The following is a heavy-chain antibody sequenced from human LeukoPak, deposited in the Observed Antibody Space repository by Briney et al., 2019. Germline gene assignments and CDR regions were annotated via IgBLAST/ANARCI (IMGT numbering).Heavy chain of an antibody. CDR3: ARDQQLTCVDY. D-gene: IGHD6-13*01. J-gene: IGHJ4*02. CDR1: GYSISSGYY. V-gene: IGHV4-38-2*02. CDR2: IYHSGST. Sequence: SETLSLTCTVSGYSISSGYYWSWIRQPPGKGLEWIGSIYHSGSTYYNPSLKSRVTISVDTSKNQFSLKLSSVTAADTAVYYCARDQQLTCVDYWGQGTLVTVSS.